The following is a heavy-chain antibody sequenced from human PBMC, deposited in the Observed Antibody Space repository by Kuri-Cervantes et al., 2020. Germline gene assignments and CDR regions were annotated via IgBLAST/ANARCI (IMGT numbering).Heavy chain of an antibody. D-gene: IGHD6-13*01. V-gene: IGHV3-13*01. CDR1: GFTVSSNY. J-gene: IGHJ2*01. CDR2: ITTGDDT. CDR3: ARVFSSSLDL. Sequence: GESLKISCAASGFTVSSNYMSWVRQATGKGREWVSDITTGDDTYYSASVKGRFTISRENAKDSLFLQMNSLRTGDTAVYYCARVFSSSLDLWGRGTLVTVSS.